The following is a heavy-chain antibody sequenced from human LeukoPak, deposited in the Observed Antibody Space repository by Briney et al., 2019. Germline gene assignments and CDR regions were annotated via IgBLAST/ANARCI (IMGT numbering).Heavy chain of an antibody. CDR3: ARRSGGYNLDY. Sequence: GESLKISCKGSGYYFTSYWIAWVRQMPGKGLEWMGIVYPDDSETIYSPPFQGQVTISADKSINTAYLQWSSLKASDSAMYYCARRSGGYNLDYWGQGTLVTVSS. V-gene: IGHV5-51*01. D-gene: IGHD5-24*01. CDR2: VYPDDSET. J-gene: IGHJ4*02. CDR1: GYYFTSYW.